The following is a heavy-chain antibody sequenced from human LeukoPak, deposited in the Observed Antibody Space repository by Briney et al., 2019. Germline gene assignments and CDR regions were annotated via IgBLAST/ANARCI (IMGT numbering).Heavy chain of an antibody. V-gene: IGHV4-39*07. Sequence: SETLSLTCTVSGGSISSSSYYWGWIRQPPGKGLEWIGSIYYSGSTYYNPSLKSRVTISVDTSKNQFSLKLSSVTAADTAVYYCARATGEYSSSRPLDYWGQGTLVTVSS. CDR2: IYYSGST. CDR1: GGSISSSSYY. D-gene: IGHD6-6*01. CDR3: ARATGEYSSSRPLDY. J-gene: IGHJ4*02.